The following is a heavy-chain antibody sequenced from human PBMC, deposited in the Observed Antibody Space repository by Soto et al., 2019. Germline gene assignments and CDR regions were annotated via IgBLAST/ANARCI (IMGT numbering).Heavy chain of an antibody. CDR1: GFTVSSNY. CDR3: ARASYDYIWGSYRYVDAFDI. CDR2: IYSGGST. J-gene: IGHJ3*02. V-gene: IGHV3-66*01. Sequence: EVQLVESGGGLVQPGGSLRLSCAASGFTVSSNYMSWVRQAPGKGLEWVSVIYSGGSTYYADSVKGRFTISRDNSKNTLYLQMNSLRAEDTAVYYCARASYDYIWGSYRYVDAFDIWGQGTMVTVSS. D-gene: IGHD3-16*02.